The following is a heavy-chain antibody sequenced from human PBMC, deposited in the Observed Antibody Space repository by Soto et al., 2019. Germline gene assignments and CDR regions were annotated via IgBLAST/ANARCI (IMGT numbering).Heavy chain of an antibody. V-gene: IGHV1-69*01. Sequence: QVQLVQSGAEVKKPGSSVKVSCNPSRPTFPSYSINWVRQAPGQGLEWMGEIIPIFGTANYAQKFQGRVTITADESTSTAYMELSSLRSEDTAVYYCARDGGRHSGGIDYWGQGTLVTVSS. J-gene: IGHJ4*02. CDR2: IIPIFGTA. D-gene: IGHD1-26*01. CDR3: ARDGGRHSGGIDY. CDR1: RPTFPSYS.